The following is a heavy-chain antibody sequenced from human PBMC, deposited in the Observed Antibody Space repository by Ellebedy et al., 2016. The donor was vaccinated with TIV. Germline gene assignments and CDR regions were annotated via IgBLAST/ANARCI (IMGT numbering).Heavy chain of an antibody. J-gene: IGHJ6*02. CDR3: TRFEIISGGGYGMDV. V-gene: IGHV3-13*01. CDR1: GFTFSRYD. D-gene: IGHD3-16*01. CDR2: IDNAGDT. Sequence: GGSLRLXXAASGFTFSRYDMHWVRQGTRKGLEWVASIDNAGDTYYPGSVKGRFTISRENAKNSLYLQMNSLRVEDTAVYYCTRFEIISGGGYGMDVWGQGTTVTVSS.